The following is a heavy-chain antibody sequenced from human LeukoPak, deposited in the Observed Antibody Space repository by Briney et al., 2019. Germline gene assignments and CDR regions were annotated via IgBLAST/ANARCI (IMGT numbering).Heavy chain of an antibody. J-gene: IGHJ3*02. V-gene: IGHV4-4*02. D-gene: IGHD4-17*01. CDR1: GGSISSSNW. Sequence: LSETLSLTCAVSGGSISSSNWWSWVRQPPGKGLEWIGEIYHSGSTYYNPSLKSRVTISVDTSKNQFSLKLSSVTAADTAVYYCAKTVTVTTSAFDIWGQGTMVTVSS. CDR2: IYHSGST. CDR3: AKTVTVTTSAFDI.